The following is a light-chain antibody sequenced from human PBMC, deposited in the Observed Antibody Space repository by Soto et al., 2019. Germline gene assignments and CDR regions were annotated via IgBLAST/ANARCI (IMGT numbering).Light chain of an antibody. CDR3: SSYAGSNNPLV. Sequence: QSVLTQPPSASGSPGQSVTISCTGTSSDVGGYNYVSWYQQHPGKAPKLMIYEVSKRPSGVPDRFSGSKSGNTASLTVSGLQAEDEADYCCSSYAGSNNPLVFGTGTKLTVL. CDR1: SSDVGGYNY. J-gene: IGLJ1*01. CDR2: EVS. V-gene: IGLV2-8*01.